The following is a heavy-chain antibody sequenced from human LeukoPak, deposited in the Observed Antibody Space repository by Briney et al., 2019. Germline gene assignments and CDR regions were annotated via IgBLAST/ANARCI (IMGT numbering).Heavy chain of an antibody. V-gene: IGHV1-2*06. CDR3: ARVKSGYSYGYPY. CDR2: INPNSGGT. CDR1: GYTFTGYY. Sequence: GASVKVSCKASGYTFTGYYMHWVRQAPGQGLEWMGRINPNSGGTNYAQKFQGRVTMTRDASISTAYMGLSRLRSDDTAVYYCARVKSGYSYGYPYWGQGTLVTVSS. J-gene: IGHJ4*02. D-gene: IGHD5-18*01.